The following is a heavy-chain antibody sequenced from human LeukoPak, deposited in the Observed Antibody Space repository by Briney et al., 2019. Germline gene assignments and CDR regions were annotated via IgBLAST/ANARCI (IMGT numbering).Heavy chain of an antibody. J-gene: IGHJ3*02. CDR3: AKALRYFDWLDPAFDI. CDR2: ISWNSGSI. Sequence: GGSLRLSCAASGFTFDDYAMHWVRQAPGKGLEWVSGISWNSGSIGYADSVKGRFTISRDNAKNSLYLQMNSLRAGDTALYYCAKALRYFDWLDPAFDIWGQGTMVTVSS. CDR1: GFTFDDYA. V-gene: IGHV3-9*01. D-gene: IGHD3-9*01.